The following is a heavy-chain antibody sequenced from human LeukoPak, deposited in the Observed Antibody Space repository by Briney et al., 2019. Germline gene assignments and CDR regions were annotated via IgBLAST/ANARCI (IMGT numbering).Heavy chain of an antibody. CDR2: ISYDGSNK. J-gene: IGHJ6*02. CDR3: AREFVWFGELLIGYYYGMDV. Sequence: PGRSLRLSCAASGFTFSSYAMHWVRQAPGKGLEWVAVISYDGSNKYYADSVKGRFTISRDNSKNTLYLQMNSLRAEDTAVYYCAREFVWFGELLIGYYYGMDVWGQGTTVTVSS. V-gene: IGHV3-30-3*01. CDR1: GFTFSSYA. D-gene: IGHD3-10*01.